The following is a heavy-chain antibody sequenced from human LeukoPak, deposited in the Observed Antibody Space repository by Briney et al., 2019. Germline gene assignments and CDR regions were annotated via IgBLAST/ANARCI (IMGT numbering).Heavy chain of an antibody. J-gene: IGHJ4*02. CDR1: GLTFSNYW. Sequence: PGGSLRLSCAASGLTFSNYWMYWVRQAPGKGLVWVSRINSDGSSINYADSVKGRFTISRDNAKNTVYLQMNSLRAEDTAVYFCAKRGVVIRVILVGFHKEAYYFDSWGQGALVTVSS. V-gene: IGHV3-74*01. D-gene: IGHD3-22*01. CDR3: AKRGVVIRVILVGFHKEAYYFDS. CDR2: INSDGSSI.